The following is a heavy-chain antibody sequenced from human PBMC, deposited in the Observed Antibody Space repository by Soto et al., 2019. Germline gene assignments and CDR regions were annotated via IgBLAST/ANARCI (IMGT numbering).Heavy chain of an antibody. CDR2: IIPIFGTA. D-gene: IGHD2-15*01. CDR3: ARGILGYCSGGSCYPLEGYYYYYGMDV. V-gene: IGHV1-69*01. CDR1: GGTFSSYA. J-gene: IGHJ6*02. Sequence: QVQLVQSGAEVKKPGSSVKVSCKASGGTFSSYAISWVRQAPGQGLEWMGGIIPIFGTANYAQKFQGRVKLTAVDSTSTAYMELSSLRSEDTAVYYCARGILGYCSGGSCYPLEGYYYYYGMDVWGQGTTVTVSS.